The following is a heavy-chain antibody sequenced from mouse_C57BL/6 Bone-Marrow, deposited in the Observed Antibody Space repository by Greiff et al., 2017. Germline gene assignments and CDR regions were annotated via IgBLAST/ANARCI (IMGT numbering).Heavy chain of an antibody. CDR1: GYTFTSYW. D-gene: IGHD2-3*01. Sequence: VQLQQSGTVLARPGASVKMSCKTSGYTFTSYWMHWVKQRPGQGLAWIGAIYPGNSDTSYNQKFKGKAKLTAVTSASTAYMELSSLTNEDSAVYYWTREDDGYPYWYFDVWGTGTTVTVSS. CDR2: IYPGNSDT. J-gene: IGHJ1*03. V-gene: IGHV1-5*01. CDR3: TREDDGYPYWYFDV.